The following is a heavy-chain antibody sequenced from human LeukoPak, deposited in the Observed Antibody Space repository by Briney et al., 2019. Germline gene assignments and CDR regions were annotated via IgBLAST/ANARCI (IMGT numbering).Heavy chain of an antibody. CDR1: GFTFSSYS. J-gene: IGHJ5*02. CDR3: ARSPTLYNWFDP. CDR2: ISSSSSYI. V-gene: IGHV3-21*01. Sequence: GGSLRFSCAASGFTFSSYSMNWVRQAPGKGLEWVSSISSSSSYIYYADSVKGRFAISRDNAKNSLYLQMNSLRAEDTAVYYCARSPTLYNWFDPWGQGTLVTVSS.